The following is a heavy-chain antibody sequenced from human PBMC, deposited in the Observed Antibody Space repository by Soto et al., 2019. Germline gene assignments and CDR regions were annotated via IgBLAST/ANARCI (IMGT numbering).Heavy chain of an antibody. CDR3: ARGYLYSL. Sequence: PVGSVKLSGAASGFTFSSYDTKWVRQAPGKGLEWVSYISGSGTDIYYADSVKGRFTISRDNAKNSLFLLMNSLRAEDTAIYYCARGYLYSLWGPGTLVTVTS. CDR1: GFTFSSYD. V-gene: IGHV3-48*03. D-gene: IGHD5-12*01. CDR2: ISGSGTDI. J-gene: IGHJ4*02.